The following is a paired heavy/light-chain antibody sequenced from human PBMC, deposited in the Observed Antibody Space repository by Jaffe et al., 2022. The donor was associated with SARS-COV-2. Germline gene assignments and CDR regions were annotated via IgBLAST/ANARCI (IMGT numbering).Heavy chain of an antibody. J-gene: IGHJ6*04. CDR2: VYHSGST. D-gene: IGHD2-8*02. CDR3: AKVGGYCTGDTCFPA. V-gene: IGHV4-38-2*02. Sequence: QVDLQESGPRLVQPSETLSLTCSVSGYAISSGYYWDWVRQPPGKGLEWIGSVYHSGSTYYNSSLKSRVTISVDTSNNQFSLRLTSVVAADTATYYCAKVGGYCTGDTCFPAWGRGTTVTVSS. CDR1: GYAISSGYY.
Light chain of an antibody. CDR2: RAS. J-gene: IGKJ2*01. CDR3: QQFNNWPPFT. V-gene: IGKV3-15*01. Sequence: EVVMTQSPATLSVSPGERATLSCRASQSVGINLAWYQQKPGQAPRLLIYRASTRATGIPSRFSGSGSGTEFTLTITSLQSDDFGFYFCQQFNNWPPFTFGQGTELEIK. CDR1: QSVGIN.